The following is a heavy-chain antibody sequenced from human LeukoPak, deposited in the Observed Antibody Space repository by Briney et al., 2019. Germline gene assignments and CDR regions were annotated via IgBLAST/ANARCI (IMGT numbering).Heavy chain of an antibody. CDR1: GGSISSGSYY. J-gene: IGHJ4*02. Sequence: SETLSLTCTVSGGSISSGSYYWSWLRQPPGKGLEWIGYIYYRGSTNYNPSLKSRVTISVDTSKNQFSLKLSSVTAADTAVYYCARGAGYSSSNDYWGQGTLVTVSS. V-gene: IGHV4-61*01. D-gene: IGHD6-13*01. CDR3: ARGAGYSSSNDY. CDR2: IYYRGST.